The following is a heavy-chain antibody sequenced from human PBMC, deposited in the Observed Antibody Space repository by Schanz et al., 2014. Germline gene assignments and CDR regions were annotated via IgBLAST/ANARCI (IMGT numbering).Heavy chain of an antibody. J-gene: IGHJ4*02. CDR1: GFTFRDYY. CDR2: IYSGIGA. D-gene: IGHD3-10*01. Sequence: VQLVESGGGVVQPGRSLRLSCAASGFTFRDYYMSWIRQAPGKGLEWVSVIYSGIGAYYADSVKDRFTISRDISKNTLHLQVTSLRAEDTAIYYCARDGNYYGSRNYYKTPYYVDYWGQGTLVTVSS. V-gene: IGHV3-66*01. CDR3: ARDGNYYGSRNYYKTPYYVDY.